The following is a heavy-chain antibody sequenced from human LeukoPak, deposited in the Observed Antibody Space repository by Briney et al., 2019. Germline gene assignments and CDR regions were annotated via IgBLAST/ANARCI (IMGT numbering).Heavy chain of an antibody. CDR1: GGSFSGYY. D-gene: IGHD4-17*01. Sequence: SETLSLTCAVYGGSFSGYYWSWIRQPPGKGLEWIGEINHSGSTNYNPSLKSRVTMSVDTSKNQFSLKLSSVTAADTAVYYCARGPLTVTRGFDPWGQGTLVTVSS. CDR2: INHSGST. CDR3: ARGPLTVTRGFDP. V-gene: IGHV4-34*01. J-gene: IGHJ5*02.